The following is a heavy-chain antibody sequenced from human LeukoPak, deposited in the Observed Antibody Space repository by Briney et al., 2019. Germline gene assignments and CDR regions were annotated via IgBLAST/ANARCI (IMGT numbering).Heavy chain of an antibody. CDR2: INHGGRT. D-gene: IGHD3-22*01. V-gene: IGHV4-34*01. Sequence: SETLSLTCAVSGGSLSGYFWTWFRQPPGQGLEWIGEINHGGRTNYNPSLKSRVTMSVDTSKNQFSLKLSSVTAADTAVYYCARGQDSSGYFDYWGQGTLVTVSS. J-gene: IGHJ4*02. CDR3: ARGQDSSGYFDY. CDR1: GGSLSGYF.